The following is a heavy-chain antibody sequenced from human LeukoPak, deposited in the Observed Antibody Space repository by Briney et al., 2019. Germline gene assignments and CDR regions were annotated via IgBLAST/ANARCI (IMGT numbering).Heavy chain of an antibody. CDR1: GGSISSYY. D-gene: IGHD3-22*01. CDR3: ARDSSGYYRIDY. J-gene: IGHJ4*02. CDR2: VFHSGST. V-gene: IGHV4-59*08. Sequence: PSETLSLTCTVSGGSISSYYWSWIRQPPGKGLEWIGYVFHSGSTNYNPSLKSRVTISVDTSKNQFSLKLTSVTAADTAVYYCARDSSGYYRIDYWGQGTLVTASS.